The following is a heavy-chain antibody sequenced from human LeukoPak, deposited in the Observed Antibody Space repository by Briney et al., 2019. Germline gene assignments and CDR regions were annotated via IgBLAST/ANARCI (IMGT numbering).Heavy chain of an antibody. V-gene: IGHV3-21*01. J-gene: IGHJ4*02. Sequence: PGGSLRLSCAASGFTFSSYSMNWVRQAPGKGLEWVSSISSSSSYIYYADSVKGRFTISRDNAKNSLYLQMNSLRAEDTAVYYCARDRSVAVGIEPTYDYWGQGTLVTVSS. CDR2: ISSSSSYI. CDR3: ARDRSVAVGIEPTYDY. CDR1: GFTFSSYS. D-gene: IGHD6-19*01.